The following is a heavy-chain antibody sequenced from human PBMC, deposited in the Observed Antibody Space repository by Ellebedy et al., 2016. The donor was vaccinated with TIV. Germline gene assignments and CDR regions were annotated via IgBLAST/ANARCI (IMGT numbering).Heavy chain of an antibody. CDR1: GGSFSGYH. D-gene: IGHD3-10*01. J-gene: IGHJ6*02. CDR2: INHSGSA. V-gene: IGHV4-34*01. CDR3: ARVATMVRGISPPMDV. Sequence: SETLSLXCAVYGGSFSGYHWSWIRQPPGRGLEWIGEINHSGSANYSPSLKSRVTISVDTSKNQFSLKLSSVTAADTAVYYCARVATMVRGISPPMDVWGRGTTVTVSS.